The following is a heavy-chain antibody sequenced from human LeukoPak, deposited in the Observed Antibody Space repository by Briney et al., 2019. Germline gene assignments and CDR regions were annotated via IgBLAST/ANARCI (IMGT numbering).Heavy chain of an antibody. CDR2: INHSGST. J-gene: IGHJ5*02. CDR1: GGLFTTDY. CDR3: ARGTTIELSGTYYIIKWFDP. V-gene: IGHV4-34*01. D-gene: IGHD3-10*01. Sequence: SETLSLTCAVYGGLFTTDYWGWIRQPSGKGLEWIGEINHSGSTNYNPSLRSRVTISVDASKNQFSLNLSSVTAADTAVYYCARGTTIELSGTYYIIKWFDPWGQGTLVTVSS.